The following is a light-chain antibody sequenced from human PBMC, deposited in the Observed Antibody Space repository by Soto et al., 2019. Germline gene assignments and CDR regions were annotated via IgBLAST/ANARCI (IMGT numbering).Light chain of an antibody. J-gene: IGKJ1*01. CDR1: HSISTW. CDR2: DVS. CDR3: QQYNTYSQT. V-gene: IGKV1-5*01. Sequence: DIQMTQSPSTLSASVGDRVIITCRASHSISTWLAWYQQKPGKAPKVLIYDVSTLESGVPSRFSGSGSGTEFTLTISSLQPDDFATYYCQQYNTYSQTFGQGTKVEIK.